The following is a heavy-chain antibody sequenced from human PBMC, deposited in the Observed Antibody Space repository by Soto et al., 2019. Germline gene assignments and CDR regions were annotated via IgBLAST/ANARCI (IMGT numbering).Heavy chain of an antibody. CDR3: AKAVGSYGNFDY. J-gene: IGHJ4*02. Sequence: DVQLVESGGGLVQPGRSLRLSCAASGFTFDDYAMHWVRQAPGKGLEWVSRTSWNSGSIGYADSVKGRFTISRDNAKNSLYLQMNSLRAEDTALYYCAKAVGSYGNFDYWGQGTLVTVSS. CDR1: GFTFDDYA. CDR2: TSWNSGSI. V-gene: IGHV3-9*01. D-gene: IGHD5-18*01.